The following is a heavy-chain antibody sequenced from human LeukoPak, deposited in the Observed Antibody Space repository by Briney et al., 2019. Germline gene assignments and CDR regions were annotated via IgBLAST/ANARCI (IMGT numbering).Heavy chain of an antibody. V-gene: IGHV4-59*01. CDR2: TYYRGNT. Sequence: SETLSLTCTVSGGSISSYYWSWIRQPPGKGLEWIGYTYYRGNTNYDPSLKSRVTISIDTPNNQFSLKLSSVTAADTAVYYCATGIHGIAAAGDYYFDYWGQGTLVTVSS. CDR1: GGSISSYY. J-gene: IGHJ4*02. D-gene: IGHD6-13*01. CDR3: ATGIHGIAAAGDYYFDY.